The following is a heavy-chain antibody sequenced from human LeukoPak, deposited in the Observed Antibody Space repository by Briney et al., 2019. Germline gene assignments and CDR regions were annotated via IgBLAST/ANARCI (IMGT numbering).Heavy chain of an antibody. Sequence: SVKVSCKASGGTFSSYAISWVRQAPGQGLEWMGGIIPIFGTANYAQKFRGRVTITADESTSTAYMELSSLRSEDTAVYYCASPRGAITIFGVAQSYGMDVWGQGTTVTVSS. D-gene: IGHD3-3*01. J-gene: IGHJ6*02. CDR2: IIPIFGTA. CDR1: GGTFSSYA. V-gene: IGHV1-69*13. CDR3: ASPRGAITIFGVAQSYGMDV.